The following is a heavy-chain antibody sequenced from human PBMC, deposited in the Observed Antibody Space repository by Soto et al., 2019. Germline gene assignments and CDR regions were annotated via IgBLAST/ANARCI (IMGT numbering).Heavy chain of an antibody. V-gene: IGHV3-30-3*01. J-gene: IGHJ4*02. CDR2: ISYDGSSK. Sequence: QLQLVESGGGVVQPGGSLRLSCLASGFTFSSFSLHWVRQAPGKGLEWLALISYDGSSKYNADSVKGRFTISRENSNNTLYLQLSSLRPEDTAVYYCARTTAVAGTPEFDYWGQGALVTVSS. D-gene: IGHD6-19*01. CDR3: ARTTAVAGTPEFDY. CDR1: GFTFSSFS.